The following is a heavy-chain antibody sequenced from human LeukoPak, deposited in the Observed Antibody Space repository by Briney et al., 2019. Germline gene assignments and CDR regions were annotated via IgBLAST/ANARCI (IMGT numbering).Heavy chain of an antibody. D-gene: IGHD3-22*01. J-gene: IGHJ4*02. CDR3: AKSAYYDASGYYREYYFDY. Sequence: GGSLRLSCVPSGFSFSNYAMSWVRQAPGKGLEWVSSISGSGGSTHYADSVKGRFTISRDKTKNTLYMQMNSLRAEDAAVYYCAKSAYYDASGYYREYYFDYWGQGTLVTVSS. V-gene: IGHV3-23*01. CDR2: ISGSGGST. CDR1: GFSFSNYA.